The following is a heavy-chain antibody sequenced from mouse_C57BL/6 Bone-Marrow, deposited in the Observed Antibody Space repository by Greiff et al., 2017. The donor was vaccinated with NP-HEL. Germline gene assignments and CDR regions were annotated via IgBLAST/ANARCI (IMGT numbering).Heavy chain of an antibody. CDR3: ASDYDDGYYAMDY. J-gene: IGHJ4*01. CDR1: GYTFTSYG. Sequence: VQLQQSGAELARPGASVKLSCKASGYTFTSYGISWVKQRTGQGLEWIGDIYPRSGNTYYNEKFKGKATLTADKSSSTAYMELRSLTSEKYAVYYCASDYDDGYYAMDYWGQGTSVTVTS. V-gene: IGHV1-81*01. CDR2: IYPRSGNT. D-gene: IGHD2-4*01.